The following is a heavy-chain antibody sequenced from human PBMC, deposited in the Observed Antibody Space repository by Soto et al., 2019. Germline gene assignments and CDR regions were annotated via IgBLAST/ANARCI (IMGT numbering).Heavy chain of an antibody. CDR2: VWTSGTT. CDR3: ARTVGAAYYFVF. V-gene: IGHV4-4*07. CDR1: GGSMSRYY. J-gene: IGHJ4*02. D-gene: IGHD1-26*01. Sequence: QVQLQESGPGLVKPSETLSLTCNVSGGSMSRYYWSWIRQPAGKGLEWIGRVWTSGTTNYNPSLKSRVTMSIDTSNNHFSLKLNSVTAADTAVYYCARTVGAAYYFVFRGQGTMVTVSS.